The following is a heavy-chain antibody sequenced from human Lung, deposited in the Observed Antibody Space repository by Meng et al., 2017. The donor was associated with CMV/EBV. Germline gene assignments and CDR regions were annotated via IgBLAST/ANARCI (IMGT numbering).Heavy chain of an antibody. CDR2: IYSGGST. CDR1: GFTVSSNY. CDR3: ARGNSGITGYYGMDV. Sequence: GGSXRLXCAASGFTVSSNYMSWVRQAPGKGLEWVSVIYSGGSTYYADSVTGRFTISRDNSKNTQFLQMNSLRAEDTAVYYCARGNSGITGYYGMDVWGQGTTV. V-gene: IGHV3-66*02. J-gene: IGHJ6*02. D-gene: IGHD3-16*01.